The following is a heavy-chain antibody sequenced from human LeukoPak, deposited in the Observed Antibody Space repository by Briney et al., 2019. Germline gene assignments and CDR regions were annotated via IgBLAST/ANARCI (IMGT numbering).Heavy chain of an antibody. Sequence: GGSLRLSCAASGFTFSSYAMHWVRQASGKGLEWVGRIRSKANSYATAYAASMKGRFTISRDDSKNTAYLQMNSLKTEDTAVYYCTRPLHTLVRGVPDVWGKGTTVTVSS. D-gene: IGHD3-10*01. CDR3: TRPLHTLVRGVPDV. CDR1: GFTFSSYA. J-gene: IGHJ6*04. V-gene: IGHV3-73*01. CDR2: IRSKANSYAT.